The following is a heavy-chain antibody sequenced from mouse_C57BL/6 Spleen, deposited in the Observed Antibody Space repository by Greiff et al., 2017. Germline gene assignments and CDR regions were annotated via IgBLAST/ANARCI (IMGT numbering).Heavy chain of an antibody. D-gene: IGHD2-2*01. CDR3: APMVSGDY. Sequence: QVQLKQPGAELVKPGASVKMSCKASGYTFTSYWITWVKQRPGQGLEWIGDIYPGSGSTNYNEKFKSKATLTVYTSSSTAYMQRSSLTSEDSAVYYCAPMVSGDYWGQGTTLTVSS. CDR2: IYPGSGST. J-gene: IGHJ2*01. CDR1: GYTFTSYW. V-gene: IGHV1-55*01.